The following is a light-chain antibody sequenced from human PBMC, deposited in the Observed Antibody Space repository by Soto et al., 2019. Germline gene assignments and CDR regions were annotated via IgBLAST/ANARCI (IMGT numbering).Light chain of an antibody. J-gene: IGKJ5*01. CDR1: ETISTF. CDR2: AAS. Sequence: DIQMTQSPSSLSASVGDRVTMTCRASETISTFLNWYQHKPGKAPKLLIYAASRLQSGVPSRFSGSGSGTDFSLTINGLQHEDFASYYCQQRYSTSPSTFGQGTRLEI. CDR3: QQRYSTSPST. V-gene: IGKV1-39*01.